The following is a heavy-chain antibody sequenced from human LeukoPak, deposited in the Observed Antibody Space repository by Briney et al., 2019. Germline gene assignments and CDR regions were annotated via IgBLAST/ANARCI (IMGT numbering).Heavy chain of an antibody. CDR3: ARLHIAARVYYYYYGMDV. CDR2: IKQDGSEK. D-gene: IGHD6-6*01. CDR1: GFTFSNSW. J-gene: IGHJ6*02. Sequence: GGSLRLSCAASGFTFSNSWMTWVRQAPGKGLEWVANIKQDGSEKYYVDSVKGRFTISRDNAKNSLYLQMSSLRVEDTAVYYCARLHIAARVYYYYYGMDVWGQGTTVTVSS. V-gene: IGHV3-7*01.